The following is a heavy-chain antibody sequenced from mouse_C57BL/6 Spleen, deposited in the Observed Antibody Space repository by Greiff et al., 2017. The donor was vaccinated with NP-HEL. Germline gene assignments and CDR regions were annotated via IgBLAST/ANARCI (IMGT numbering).Heavy chain of an antibody. Sequence: VQLQQSGAELVKPGASVKLSCKASGYTFTSYWMHWVKQRPGRGLEWIGRIDPNGGGTKYNEKFKSKATLTVDKPSSTAYMQLSSLTSEDSAVDYCARGEVGYSNYYAMDYWGQGTSVTVSS. CDR2: IDPNGGGT. J-gene: IGHJ4*01. CDR3: ARGEVGYSNYYAMDY. CDR1: GYTFTSYW. D-gene: IGHD2-5*01. V-gene: IGHV1-72*01.